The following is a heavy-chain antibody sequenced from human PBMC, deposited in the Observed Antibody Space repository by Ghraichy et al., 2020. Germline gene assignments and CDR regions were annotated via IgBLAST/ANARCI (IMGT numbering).Heavy chain of an antibody. D-gene: IGHD6-19*01. CDR1: GFTFSNYA. J-gene: IGHJ4*02. CDR2: ISGSGSGT. V-gene: IGHV3-23*01. CDR3: AKDSSGWCIDF. Sequence: GESLNISCAASGFTFSNYAMSWVRQAQGKGLEWVSTISGSGSGTYYADSVKGRFTISRDSSKNTLYLQMNSLRAEDTAVYYCAKDSSGWCIDFWGQGTLVTVSS.